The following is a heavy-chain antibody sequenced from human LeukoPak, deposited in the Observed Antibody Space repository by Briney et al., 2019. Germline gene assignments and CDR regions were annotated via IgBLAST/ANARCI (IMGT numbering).Heavy chain of an antibody. Sequence: ASVKVSCKASGYTFTSYGISWVRQAPGQGLEWMGWISAYNGNTNYAQKLQGRVTMTTDTSTSTAYMELRSLRSDDTAVYYCARAETSNYYGSGSYYYWGQGTLVTVSS. D-gene: IGHD3-10*01. J-gene: IGHJ4*02. CDR3: ARAETSNYYGSGSYYY. V-gene: IGHV1-18*01. CDR2: ISAYNGNT. CDR1: GYTFTSYG.